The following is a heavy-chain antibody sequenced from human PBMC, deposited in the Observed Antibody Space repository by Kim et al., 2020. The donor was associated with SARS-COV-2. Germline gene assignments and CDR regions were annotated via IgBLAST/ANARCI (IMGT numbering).Heavy chain of an antibody. V-gene: IGHV1-3*01. Sequence: ASVKVSCKASGYTFTSYAMHWVRQAPGQRLEWMGWINAGNGNTKYSQKFQGRVTITRDTSASTAYMELSSLRSEDTAVYYCARDQSSSWGRYYYMDVWGKGTTVTVSS. CDR2: INAGNGNT. J-gene: IGHJ6*03. CDR1: GYTFTSYA. D-gene: IGHD6-13*01. CDR3: ARDQSSSWGRYYYMDV.